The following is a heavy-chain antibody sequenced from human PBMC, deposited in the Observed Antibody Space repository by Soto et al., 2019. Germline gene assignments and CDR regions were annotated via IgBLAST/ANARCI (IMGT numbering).Heavy chain of an antibody. J-gene: IGHJ4*02. Sequence: GASVKVSCKASGGTFSSYAISWVRQAPGQGLEWMGGIIPIFGTANYAQKFQGRVTITADESTSTAYMELSSLRAEDTAVYYCAKGPYYLSRYCISTSCQPFDYWGQGTLVTVSS. CDR1: GGTFSSYA. CDR3: AKGPYYLSRYCISTSCQPFDY. CDR2: IIPIFGTA. V-gene: IGHV1-69*13. D-gene: IGHD2-2*01.